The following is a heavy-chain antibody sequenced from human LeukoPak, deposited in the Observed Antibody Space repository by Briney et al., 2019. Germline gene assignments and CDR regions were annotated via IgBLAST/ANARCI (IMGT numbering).Heavy chain of an antibody. CDR3: AREAIFGVVREYYFDY. CDR1: GYTFNRYH. V-gene: IGHV1-46*02. CDR2: INPSGGTT. Sequence: GASVKVSCKTSGYTFNRYHIHWVRQAPVQGLEWMGVINPSGGTTTYAQNFQGRVTMTRDTSTITVYMELSSLRSDDTAVYYCAREAIFGVVREYYFDYWGQGTLVTVS. J-gene: IGHJ4*02. D-gene: IGHD3-3*01.